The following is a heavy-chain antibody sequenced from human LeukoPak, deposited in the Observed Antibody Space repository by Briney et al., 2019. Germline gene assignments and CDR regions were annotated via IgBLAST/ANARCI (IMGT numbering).Heavy chain of an antibody. CDR3: ARALDV. Sequence: GRSLRLSCVDSGLSFNTYAVHWVRQAPGKGLEWVAAISYDGSYTYYRDSVRGRFTISRDNPKNTMYLQMNSLRAEDTAMYYCARALDVWGKGTTVTVSS. V-gene: IGHV3-30*04. CDR1: GLSFNTYA. J-gene: IGHJ6*04. CDR2: ISYDGSYT.